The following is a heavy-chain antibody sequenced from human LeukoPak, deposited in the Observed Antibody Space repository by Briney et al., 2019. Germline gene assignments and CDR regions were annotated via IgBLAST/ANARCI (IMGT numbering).Heavy chain of an antibody. V-gene: IGHV4-39*01. D-gene: IGHD3-22*01. Sequence: PSETLSLTCTVSGGSISSYYWSWIRQPPGKGLEWIGSIYYSGSTYYNPSLKSRVTISVDTSKNQFSLKLSSVTAADTAVYYCARGTYYYDSSGYYLAEYFQHWGQGTLVTVSS. CDR3: ARGTYYYDSSGYYLAEYFQH. CDR2: IYYSGST. CDR1: GGSISSYY. J-gene: IGHJ1*01.